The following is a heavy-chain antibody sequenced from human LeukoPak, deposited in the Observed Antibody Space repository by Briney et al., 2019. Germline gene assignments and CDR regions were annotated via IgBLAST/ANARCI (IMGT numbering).Heavy chain of an antibody. V-gene: IGHV3-30*18. D-gene: IGHD6-13*01. Sequence: PGRSLRLSCAASGFTFRSYGMHWVRRAPGKGLEWVAFISYDGRNEYYADSVKGRFSISRDNSKNTLYLQMNSLRAEDTAVYYCAKGNQRYSSTWYGVDYWGQGTLVTVSS. CDR1: GFTFRSYG. CDR3: AKGNQRYSSTWYGVDY. CDR2: ISYDGRNE. J-gene: IGHJ4*02.